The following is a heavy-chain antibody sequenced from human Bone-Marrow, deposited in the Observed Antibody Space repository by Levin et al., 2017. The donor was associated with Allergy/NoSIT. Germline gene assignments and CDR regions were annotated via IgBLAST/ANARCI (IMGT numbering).Heavy chain of an antibody. CDR2: ISSTSSYI. J-gene: IGHJ6*02. CDR1: GFNFSSYS. V-gene: IGHV3-21*01. CDR3: AGEALTGHGMDV. D-gene: IGHD3-9*01. Sequence: GGSLRLSCEASGFNFSSYSMNWVRQPPGKGLEWVSSISSTSSYIFYADSVKGRFTISRDNAKNSLFLQVNSLRVEDTALYYCAGEALTGHGMDVWGRGTTVTVSS.